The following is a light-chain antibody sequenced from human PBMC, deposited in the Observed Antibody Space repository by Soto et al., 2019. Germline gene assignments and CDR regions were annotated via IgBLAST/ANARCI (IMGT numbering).Light chain of an antibody. Sequence: QSVLTQPPSVSAAPGQTVTVSCSGNSSNIGNSYVSWYQQFPGTAPRLLIYDDNKRPSGIRDRFSGSKSGTSATLAMTGLQTGDEAVYYCGTWDSSLTNGRAVFGGGTKLTV. CDR2: DDN. J-gene: IGLJ3*02. CDR3: GTWDSSLTNGRAV. V-gene: IGLV1-51*01. CDR1: SSNIGNSY.